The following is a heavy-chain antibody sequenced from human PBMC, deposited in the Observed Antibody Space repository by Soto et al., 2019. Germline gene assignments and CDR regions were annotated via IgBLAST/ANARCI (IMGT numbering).Heavy chain of an antibody. V-gene: IGHV5-51*01. J-gene: IGHJ4*02. D-gene: IGHD5-18*01. CDR2: IYPGDSDT. CDR3: ARRGKDTAMVPAIDY. Sequence: PGESLKISCKGSGYSFTSYWIGWVRQMPGKGLEWMGIIYPGDSDTRYSPSFQGQVTISADKSISTAYLQWSSLKASDTAMYYCARRGKDTAMVPAIDYWGQGTLVTVSS. CDR1: GYSFTSYW.